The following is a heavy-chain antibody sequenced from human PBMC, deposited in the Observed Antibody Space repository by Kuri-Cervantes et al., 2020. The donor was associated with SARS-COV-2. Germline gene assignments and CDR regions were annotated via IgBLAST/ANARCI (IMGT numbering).Heavy chain of an antibody. Sequence: KVSCKGSGYSFNTYWIGWVRQMPGKGLEWMGIIYPGDSDTRYSPSFQGQVTISADKSISTAYLQWSSLKASDTAMYYCARPTPTLYYDILTGYDPSYAFDIWGQGTMVTVSS. D-gene: IGHD3-9*01. J-gene: IGHJ3*02. V-gene: IGHV5-51*01. CDR1: GYSFNTYW. CDR2: IYPGDSDT. CDR3: ARPTPTLYYDILTGYDPSYAFDI.